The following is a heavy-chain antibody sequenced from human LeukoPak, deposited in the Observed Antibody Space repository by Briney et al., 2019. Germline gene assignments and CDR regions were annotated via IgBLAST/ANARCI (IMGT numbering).Heavy chain of an antibody. D-gene: IGHD7-27*01. CDR1: GFTFSTFE. J-gene: IGHJ3*01. CDR3: ARVGVSWGGFDL. Sequence: GGSLRLSCAASGFTFSTFEMNWVRQAPGKGLEWVSYISSSGSTKYYADSVKGRFTISRDNAKNSLYLQMNSLRAEDTAVYYCARVGVSWGGFDLWGQGTTVTVSS. V-gene: IGHV3-48*03. CDR2: ISSSGSTK.